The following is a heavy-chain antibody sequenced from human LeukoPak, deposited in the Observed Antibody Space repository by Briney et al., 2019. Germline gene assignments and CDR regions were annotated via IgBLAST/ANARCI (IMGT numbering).Heavy chain of an antibody. CDR3: ARTRNGIAAAGREGTKRRYYFDY. J-gene: IGHJ4*02. CDR1: GGSFIGFH. Sequence: PSETLSLTCAVYGGSFIGFHWNWIRQPPGKGLEWIGDINHSGSTNYNPSLTSRVTISVDKSKNQFSLKLSSVTAADTALYYCARTRNGIAAAGREGTKRRYYFDYWGQGTLVTVSS. D-gene: IGHD6-13*01. CDR2: INHSGST. V-gene: IGHV4-34*01.